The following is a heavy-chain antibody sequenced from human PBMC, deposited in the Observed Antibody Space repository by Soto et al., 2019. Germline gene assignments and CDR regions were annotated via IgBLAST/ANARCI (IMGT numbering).Heavy chain of an antibody. CDR1: GFTFSSYA. J-gene: IGHJ6*02. D-gene: IGHD4-4*01. CDR2: ISYDGSNK. CDR3: ARGTVTTRDYYGMDV. V-gene: IGHV3-30-3*01. Sequence: GGSLRLSCAASGFTFSSYAMHWVRQAPGKGLEWVAVISYDGSNKYYADSVKGRFTISRDNSKNTLYLQMNSLRAEDTAVYYCARGTVTTRDYYGMDVWGQGTTVTVSS.